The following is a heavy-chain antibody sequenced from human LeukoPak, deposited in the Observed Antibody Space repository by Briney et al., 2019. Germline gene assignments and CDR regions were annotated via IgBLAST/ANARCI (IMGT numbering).Heavy chain of an antibody. D-gene: IGHD3-22*01. CDR1: GYTFTGYY. CDR3: ARGQNYYDSSGYGNWFDP. Sequence: ASVKVSCKASGYTFTGYYMHWVRQAPGRGLEWMGWINPNSGGTNYAQKFQGRVTMTRDTSISTAYMELSRLRSDDTAVYYCARGQNYYDSSGYGNWFDPWGQGTLVTVSS. V-gene: IGHV1-2*02. CDR2: INPNSGGT. J-gene: IGHJ5*02.